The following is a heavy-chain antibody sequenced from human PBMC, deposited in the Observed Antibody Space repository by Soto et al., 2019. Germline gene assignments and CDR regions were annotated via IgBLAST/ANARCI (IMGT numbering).Heavy chain of an antibody. CDR2: ISYDGSNK. J-gene: IGHJ3*02. CDR3: AQDSGSYYVEAFDI. V-gene: IGHV3-30*18. CDR1: GFTFSSYG. Sequence: QVQLVESGGGVVQPGRSLRLSCAASGFTFSSYGMHWVRQAPGKGLEWVAVISYDGSNKYYADSVKGRFTISRDNSKNTLYLQMNSLRAEDTAVYYCAQDSGSYYVEAFDIWGQGTMVTVSS. D-gene: IGHD1-26*01.